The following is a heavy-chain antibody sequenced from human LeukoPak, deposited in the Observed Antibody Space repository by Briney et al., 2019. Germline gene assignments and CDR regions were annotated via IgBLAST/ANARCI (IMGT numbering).Heavy chain of an antibody. D-gene: IGHD6-13*01. CDR1: GFTFSNYN. CDR3: ARETPYSISWTVFDY. V-gene: IGHV3-48*01. Sequence: GGSLRLSCAASGFTFSNYNMNWVRQAPGKGLEWISYITISTTTIYYADSVKGRFTISRDNAKNSLYLQMSSLRAEDTAVYYCARETPYSISWTVFDYWGQGTLVSVSS. J-gene: IGHJ4*02. CDR2: ITISTTTI.